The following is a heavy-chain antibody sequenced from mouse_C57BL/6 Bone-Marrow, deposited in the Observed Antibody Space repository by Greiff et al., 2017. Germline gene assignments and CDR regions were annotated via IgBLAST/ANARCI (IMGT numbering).Heavy chain of an antibody. Sequence: EVQLQQSGPELVKPGASVKIPCKASGYTFTDYNMDWVKQSHGKSLEWIGDINPNNGGTIYNQKFKGKATLTVDKSSSTAYMEHRSLTSEDTAVYYCARQNPPITSYAMDYWGQGTSVTVSS. V-gene: IGHV1-18*01. CDR2: INPNNGGT. D-gene: IGHD1-1*01. CDR3: ARQNPPITSYAMDY. J-gene: IGHJ4*01. CDR1: GYTFTDYN.